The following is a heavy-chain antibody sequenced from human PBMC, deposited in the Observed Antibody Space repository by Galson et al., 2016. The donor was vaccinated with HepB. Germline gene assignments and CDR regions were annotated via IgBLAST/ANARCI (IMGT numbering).Heavy chain of an antibody. CDR1: GYTFTSYD. CDR3: ARGRSYQVLWAGSYYAFDV. J-gene: IGHJ6*02. V-gene: IGHV1-8*01. CDR2: VNPDSGST. D-gene: IGHD2-2*01. Sequence: SVKVSCKASGYTFTSYDSNWVRQATGQGLEWMGWVNPDSGSTDYAQKFQGRVTMTRNTSISTAYMELSSLRSEDSAVYYCARGRSYQVLWAGSYYAFDVWGQGTTVTVSS.